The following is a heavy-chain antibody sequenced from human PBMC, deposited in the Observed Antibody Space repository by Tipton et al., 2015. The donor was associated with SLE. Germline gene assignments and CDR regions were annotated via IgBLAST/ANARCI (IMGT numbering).Heavy chain of an antibody. CDR2: IYGDGSDS. V-gene: IGHV3-23*03. D-gene: IGHD1-1*01. CDR1: GFTFSNYP. J-gene: IGHJ3*01. Sequence: SLRLSCAASGFTFSNYPMSWVRQAPGKGLEWVSVIYGDGSDSYYADSVRGRFTISRDNSKNTLYLEMNSLSAEDTAIYYCAKRVKVEVAFDFGGQGTMVAVSS. CDR3: AKRVKVEVAFDF.